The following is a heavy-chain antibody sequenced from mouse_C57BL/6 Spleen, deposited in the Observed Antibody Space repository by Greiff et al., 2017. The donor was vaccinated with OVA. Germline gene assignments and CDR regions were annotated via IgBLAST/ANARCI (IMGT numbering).Heavy chain of an antibody. V-gene: IGHV5-17*01. Sequence: EVKVVESGGGLVKPGGSLKLSCAASGFTFSDYGMHWVRQAPEKGLEWVAYIGSGSSTIYYADTVKGRFTISRDNAKNTLFLQMTSLRSEDTAMYYCARPGDYWYFDVWGTGTTVTVSS. D-gene: IGHD2-13*01. J-gene: IGHJ1*03. CDR1: GFTFSDYG. CDR2: IGSGSSTI. CDR3: ARPGDYWYFDV.